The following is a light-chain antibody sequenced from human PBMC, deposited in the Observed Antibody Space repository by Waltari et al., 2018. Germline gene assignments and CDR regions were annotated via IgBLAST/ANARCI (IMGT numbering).Light chain of an antibody. V-gene: IGKV3-20*01. J-gene: IGKJ1*01. CDR2: VAS. CDR3: QQYCSSPRT. CDR1: QSVCSRY. Sequence: EIVLTQSPGTLSLSPGERATLSCRASQSVCSRYLAWNQQKPGQAPRLLIYVASSRAIGIPDRFSGSGSETDFTLTISRLEPEDFAVYYCQQYCSSPRTFGQGTKVEIK.